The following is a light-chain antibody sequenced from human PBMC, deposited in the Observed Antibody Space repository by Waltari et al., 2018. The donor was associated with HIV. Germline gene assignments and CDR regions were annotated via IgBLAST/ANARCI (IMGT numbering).Light chain of an antibody. Sequence: DIQMTQSPSSLSASVGDRVTITCQASQDINNYLNWYQQKPGKAPKLLIYDASKLEKGVPSRFSGSGSGTDFSFTISSLQPEDIATYYCQQYNNLPRTFGPGTTVDLK. V-gene: IGKV1-33*01. CDR3: QQYNNLPRT. J-gene: IGKJ3*01. CDR2: DAS. CDR1: QDINNY.